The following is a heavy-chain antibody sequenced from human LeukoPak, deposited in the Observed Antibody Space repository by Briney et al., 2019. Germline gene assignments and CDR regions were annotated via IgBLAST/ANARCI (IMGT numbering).Heavy chain of an antibody. Sequence: PGGSLRPSCAASGFTFSGSAMHWVRQASGKGLEWVGRIRSKANSYATAYAASVKGRFTISRDDSKNTAYLQMNSLKTEDTAVYYCTSHDSSGYYYHQLYYFDYWGQGTLVTVSS. CDR1: GFTFSGSA. V-gene: IGHV3-73*01. J-gene: IGHJ4*02. D-gene: IGHD3-22*01. CDR2: IRSKANSYAT. CDR3: TSHDSSGYYYHQLYYFDY.